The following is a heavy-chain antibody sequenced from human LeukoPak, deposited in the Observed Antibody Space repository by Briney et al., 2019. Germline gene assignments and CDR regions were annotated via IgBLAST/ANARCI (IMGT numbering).Heavy chain of an antibody. Sequence: SETLSLTCAVYGGSFSGYYWSWIRQPPGKGLEWIGEINHSGSTNYNPSLKSRVTISVDTSKNQFSLKLSSVTAADTAVYYCARQTYEWQQPNWFGPWGQGTLVTVSS. CDR2: INHSGST. V-gene: IGHV4-34*01. J-gene: IGHJ5*02. D-gene: IGHD6-13*01. CDR3: ARQTYEWQQPNWFGP. CDR1: GGSFSGYY.